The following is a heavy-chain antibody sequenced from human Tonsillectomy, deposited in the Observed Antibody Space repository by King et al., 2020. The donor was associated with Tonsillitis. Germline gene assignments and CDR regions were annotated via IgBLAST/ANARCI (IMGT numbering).Heavy chain of an antibody. J-gene: IGHJ4*02. D-gene: IGHD2-21*01. CDR3: ARPEVGIDVKTLDY. CDR2: ISAYNGNT. V-gene: IGHV1-18*01. Sequence: QLVQSGVEVKKPGASVKVSCKASGYTFITYGISWVRQAPGQGLEWMGWISAYNGNTNYAQKLQGRVTMTTDTSASTAYMELRSLRSDDTAVDYCARPEVGIDVKTLDYWGQGTLVTVSS. CDR1: GYTFITYG.